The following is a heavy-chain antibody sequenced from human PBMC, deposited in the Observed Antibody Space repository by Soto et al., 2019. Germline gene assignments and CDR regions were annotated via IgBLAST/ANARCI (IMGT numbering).Heavy chain of an antibody. D-gene: IGHD5-12*01. CDR1: GYTFTSYA. CDR3: AREGRDGYKFPPNY. Sequence: ASVKVSCKASGYTFTSYAMHWMRQAPGQRLEWMGWINAGNGNTKYSQKFQGRVTITRDTSASTAYMELSSLRSEDTAVYYCAREGRDGYKFPPNYWGQGTLVTVSS. CDR2: INAGNGNT. V-gene: IGHV1-3*01. J-gene: IGHJ4*02.